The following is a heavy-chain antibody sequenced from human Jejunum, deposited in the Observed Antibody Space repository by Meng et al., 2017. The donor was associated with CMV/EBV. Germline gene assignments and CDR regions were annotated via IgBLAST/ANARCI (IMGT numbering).Heavy chain of an antibody. Sequence: SGFTFTDYAIHSVPHAPGKGLEWISVFYISGRSTYYADSVKGRFTISRDNSKNMVYLQMNSLRVEDTAVYYCAKDRGGSDDAYDVWGQGATVTVSS. CDR2: FYISGRST. V-gene: IGHV3-23*03. J-gene: IGHJ3*01. D-gene: IGHD3-16*01. CDR1: GFTFTDYA. CDR3: AKDRGGSDDAYDV.